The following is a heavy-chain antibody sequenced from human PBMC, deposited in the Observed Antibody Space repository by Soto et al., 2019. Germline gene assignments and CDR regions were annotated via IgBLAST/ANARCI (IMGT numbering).Heavy chain of an antibody. CDR1: GGSISSYY. D-gene: IGHD3-10*01. V-gene: IGHV4-59*01. CDR3: ARGKRFGELSGAFDI. CDR2: IYYSGST. Sequence: SETLSLTCTVSGGSISSYYWSWIRQPPGKGLEWIGYIYYSGSTNYNPSLKSRVTISVDTSKNQFSLKLSSVTAADTAVYYCARGKRFGELSGAFDIWGKGTMVPVSS. J-gene: IGHJ3*02.